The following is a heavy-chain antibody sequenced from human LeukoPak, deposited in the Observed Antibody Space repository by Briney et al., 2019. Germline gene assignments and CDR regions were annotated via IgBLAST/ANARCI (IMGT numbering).Heavy chain of an antibody. J-gene: IGHJ4*02. CDR1: GYSISSGYY. V-gene: IGHV4-38-2*01. D-gene: IGHD3-3*01. CDR2: IYHSGST. Sequence: SETLSLTCAVSGYSISSGYYWGWIRQPPGKGLEWIGSIYHSGSTYYNPSLKSRATISVDTSKNQFSLKLSSVTAADTAVYYCARHRSGYYGYWGQGTLVTVSS. CDR3: ARHRSGYYGY.